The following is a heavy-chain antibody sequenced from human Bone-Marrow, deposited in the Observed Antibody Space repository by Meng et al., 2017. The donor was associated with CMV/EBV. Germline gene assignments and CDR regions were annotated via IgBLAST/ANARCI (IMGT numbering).Heavy chain of an antibody. Sequence: GGSLRLSCAASGFTFDDYAMHWVRQAPGKGLEWVSGISWNSGSIGYADSVKGRFTISRDNAKNSLYLQMNSLRAEDTAVYYCVRDIGRAGGWGQGTLVTVSS. J-gene: IGHJ4*02. CDR1: GFTFDDYA. V-gene: IGHV3-9*01. CDR3: VRDIGRAGG. CDR2: ISWNSGSI. D-gene: IGHD3-10*01.